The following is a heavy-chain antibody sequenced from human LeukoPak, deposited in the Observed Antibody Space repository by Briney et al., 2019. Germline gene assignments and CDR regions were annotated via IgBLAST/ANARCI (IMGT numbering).Heavy chain of an antibody. J-gene: IGHJ4*02. CDR1: GFTFNTYG. Sequence: GGTLRLSCAASGFTFNTYGMSWVRQAPGKGLEWVSGISGSGGATYYADSVKGRFTVSRDNSKNTLYLQMNSLRAEDTAVYYCAKRAAPTLGYFDYWGQGTLVTVSS. CDR2: ISGSGGAT. V-gene: IGHV3-23*01. D-gene: IGHD3-16*01. CDR3: AKRAAPTLGYFDY.